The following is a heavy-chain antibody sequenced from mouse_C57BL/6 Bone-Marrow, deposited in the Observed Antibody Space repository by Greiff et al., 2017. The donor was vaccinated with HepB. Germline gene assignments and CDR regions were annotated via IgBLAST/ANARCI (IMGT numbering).Heavy chain of an antibody. V-gene: IGHV1-15*01. CDR2: IDPETGCT. Sequence: VQLQQSGAELVRPGASVTLSCKASGYTFTDYEMHWVKQTPVHGLEWIGAIDPETGCTAYNQKFKGKAILTADKSSSTAYMELRSLTSEDSAVYYCTRRETAQATLLGYWGQGTTLTVSS. CDR1: GYTFTDYE. J-gene: IGHJ2*01. D-gene: IGHD3-2*02. CDR3: TRRETAQATLLGY.